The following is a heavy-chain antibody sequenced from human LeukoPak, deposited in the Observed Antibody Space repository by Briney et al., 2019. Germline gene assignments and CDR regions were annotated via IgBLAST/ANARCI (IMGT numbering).Heavy chain of an antibody. Sequence: PGGSLRLSCAASGFTFSSYSMNWVRQAPGKGLEWVSSISSSSSYIYYGDSVKGRFTISRDNAKNSLYLQMNSLRAEDTAVYYCARVGFGYCSSTSCYALDYWGQGTLVTVSS. CDR2: ISSSSSYI. J-gene: IGHJ4*02. CDR3: ARVGFGYCSSTSCYALDY. D-gene: IGHD2-2*03. V-gene: IGHV3-21*01. CDR1: GFTFSSYS.